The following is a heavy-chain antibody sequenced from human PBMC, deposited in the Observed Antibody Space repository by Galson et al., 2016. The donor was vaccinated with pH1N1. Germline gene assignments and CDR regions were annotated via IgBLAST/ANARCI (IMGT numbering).Heavy chain of an antibody. J-gene: IGHJ4*02. CDR3: ARERGRHIVVVTAALFDY. V-gene: IGHV3-48*03. Sequence: SLRLSCAASGFTFSSYEMNWVRQAPGKGLEWVSYISSSGSTIYYEDSVKGRFTISRDNAKNSLYLQMNSLRAEDTAVYYWARERGRHIVVVTAALFDYWGQGTLVTVSS. D-gene: IGHD2-21*02. CDR2: ISSSGSTI. CDR1: GFTFSSYE.